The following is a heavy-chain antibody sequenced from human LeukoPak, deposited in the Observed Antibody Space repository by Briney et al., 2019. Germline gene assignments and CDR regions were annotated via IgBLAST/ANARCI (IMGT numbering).Heavy chain of an antibody. CDR2: IYYSGST. CDR1: GGSISSYY. D-gene: IGHD5-24*01. J-gene: IGHJ5*02. CDR3: ARQPTSRDGYNWFDP. V-gene: IGHV4-59*08. Sequence: SETLSLTCTVSGGSISSYYWSWIRQPPGKGLEWIGYIYYSGSTNYNPSLKSRVTISVDTSKNQSSLKLSSVTAADTAVYYCARQPTSRDGYNWFDPWGQGTLVTVSS.